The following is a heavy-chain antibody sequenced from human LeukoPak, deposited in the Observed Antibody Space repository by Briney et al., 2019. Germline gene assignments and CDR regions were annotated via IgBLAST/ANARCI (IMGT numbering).Heavy chain of an antibody. CDR2: IYYSGST. D-gene: IGHD6-19*01. J-gene: IGHJ3*02. CDR1: GGSISSYY. CDR3: ARESAVAGPEAHAFDI. Sequence: SETLSLTCTVSGGSISSYYWSWIRQPPGKGLECIGYIYYSGSTNYNPSLKSRVTISVDTSKNQFSLRLSSVTAADTAVYYCARESAVAGPEAHAFDIWGQGIMVTVSS. V-gene: IGHV4-59*01.